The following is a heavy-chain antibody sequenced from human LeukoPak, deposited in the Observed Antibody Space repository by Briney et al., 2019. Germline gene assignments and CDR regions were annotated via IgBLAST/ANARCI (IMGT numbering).Heavy chain of an antibody. CDR3: ARASDLDSFDY. Sequence: GGSLRLSCAASGFTFSSYAMHCVRQAPGKGLEYVSAISSNGGSTFYSNSVKGRFTISRDNSKDTLYLQMGSLRAEDMAVYYCARASDLDSFDYWAQGTLVTVSS. J-gene: IGHJ4*02. CDR2: ISSNGGST. V-gene: IGHV3-64*01. CDR1: GFTFSSYA.